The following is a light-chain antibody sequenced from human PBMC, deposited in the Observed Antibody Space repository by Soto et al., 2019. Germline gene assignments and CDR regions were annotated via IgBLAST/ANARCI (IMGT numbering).Light chain of an antibody. Sequence: EIVLTQYPGTLSLSPGERVTLSCRASQSATRSFLAWYQQNPGQAPRLLIYGASSRATGIPDRFSGSGSGTDFTLTISRLEPEDFAVYYCHQYGSSPQAFGPGTKVDIK. CDR3: HQYGSSPQA. CDR1: QSATRSF. CDR2: GAS. V-gene: IGKV3-20*01. J-gene: IGKJ3*01.